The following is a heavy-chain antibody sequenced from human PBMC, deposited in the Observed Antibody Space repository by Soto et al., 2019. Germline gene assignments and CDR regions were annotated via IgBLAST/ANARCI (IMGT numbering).Heavy chain of an antibody. CDR1: GGSTSSYY. Sequence: QVQLQESGPGLVKPSETLSLTCSVSGGSTSSYYWSWIRQPPGKGLEWIGYIYYSGSSDYSPSLKSRVTMSIHTSLNQVSLKLTSVTTADTAVYYCAATPRYWGQGTLVTVSS. CDR2: IYYSGSS. J-gene: IGHJ4*02. D-gene: IGHD2-15*01. V-gene: IGHV4-59*01. CDR3: AATPRY.